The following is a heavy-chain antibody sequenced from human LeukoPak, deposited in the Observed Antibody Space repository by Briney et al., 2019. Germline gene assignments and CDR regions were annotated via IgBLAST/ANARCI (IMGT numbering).Heavy chain of an antibody. V-gene: IGHV3-48*03. CDR2: ISSSGNTI. D-gene: IGHD2-21*01. CDR3: TKCGLHTFGLWLY. CDR1: GFTFSSYA. Sequence: PGGSLRLSCAASGFTFSSYAMNWVRQAPGKGLEWVSYISSSGNTIYYADSVKGRFTISRDNSKNRLYLQINSLRAEDTALYYCTKCGLHTFGLWLYWGQGSLVTISS. J-gene: IGHJ4*02.